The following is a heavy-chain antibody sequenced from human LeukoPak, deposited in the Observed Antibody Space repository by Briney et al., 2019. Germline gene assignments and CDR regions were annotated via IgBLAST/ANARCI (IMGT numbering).Heavy chain of an antibody. J-gene: IGHJ3*02. CDR3: ARIETVADAFDI. Sequence: WSLRLSCAASGFTVSSNYMTWVRQAPGKGLEWVSLIYSGGSTSYADSVRGRFTISRDNPKNTLYLQVNSLRAEDTAVYYCARIETVADAFDIWGQGTLVTVSS. D-gene: IGHD1-1*01. CDR1: GFTVSSNY. CDR2: IYSGGST. V-gene: IGHV3-66*01.